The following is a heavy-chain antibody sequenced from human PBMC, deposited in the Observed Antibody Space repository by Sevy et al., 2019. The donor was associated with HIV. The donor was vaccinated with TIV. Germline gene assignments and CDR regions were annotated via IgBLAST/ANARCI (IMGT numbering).Heavy chain of an antibody. CDR3: ARAGGWGNINHSNQILDI. CDR1: EFIFTGYW. Sequence: GGYLRLSWAASEFIFTGYWMNWVRQAPGKGLEWVANIDQDGSDKSYVDSVRGRFTISRDNANNFLYLQMSSLRADDTAAYYCARAGGWGNINHSNQILDIWGHGTKVTVSS. J-gene: IGHJ3*02. V-gene: IGHV3-7*01. D-gene: IGHD3-16*01. CDR2: IDQDGSDK.